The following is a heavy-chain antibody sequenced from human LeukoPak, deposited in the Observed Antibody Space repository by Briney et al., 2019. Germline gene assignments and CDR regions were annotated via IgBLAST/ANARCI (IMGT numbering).Heavy chain of an antibody. Sequence: NPGGSLRLSCAASGFTFSNAWMSWVRQAPGKGLEWVGRIKSKTDGGTTDYAAPVKGRFTISRDDSKNTLYLQMNSLKTEDTAVYYCTTDEIRRYCSGGSCPTYYFDYWGQGTLVTVSS. J-gene: IGHJ4*02. D-gene: IGHD2-15*01. CDR3: TTDEIRRYCSGGSCPTYYFDY. V-gene: IGHV3-15*01. CDR2: IKSKTDGGTT. CDR1: GFTFSNAW.